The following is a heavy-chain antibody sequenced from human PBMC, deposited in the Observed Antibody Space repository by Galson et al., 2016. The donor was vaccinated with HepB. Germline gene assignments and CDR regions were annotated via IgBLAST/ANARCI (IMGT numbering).Heavy chain of an antibody. V-gene: IGHV5-10-1*01. D-gene: IGHD4-17*01. CDR3: ATSTGDFPSHGAFDI. Sequence: QSGAEVKKPGESLRISCKGSGFSFTSFWITWVRQMPGKGLEWMGKIDPTDSYTNYSPSLQGHVTISADKSISTAYLQWNSLKAPDTAMYFCATSTGDFPSHGAFDIWGQGTMVTVSS. CDR1: GFSFTSFW. CDR2: IDPTDSYT. J-gene: IGHJ3*02.